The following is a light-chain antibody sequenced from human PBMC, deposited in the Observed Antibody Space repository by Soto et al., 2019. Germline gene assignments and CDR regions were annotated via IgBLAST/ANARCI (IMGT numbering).Light chain of an antibody. CDR3: QQYGSSGT. V-gene: IGKV3-20*01. CDR1: QSVSSSY. Sequence: EIVLTQSPGTLSLSPGERATRSCRASQSVSSSYLAWYQQKPGQAPRLLIYGASNRATGIPDRFSGSGSGTDFTLTISRLEPEDFAVYYCQQYGSSGTFGQGTKV. CDR2: GAS. J-gene: IGKJ1*01.